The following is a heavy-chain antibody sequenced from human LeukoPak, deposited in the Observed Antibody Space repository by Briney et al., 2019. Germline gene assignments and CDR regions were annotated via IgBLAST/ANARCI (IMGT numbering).Heavy chain of an antibody. CDR1: GGSISSGGYY. V-gene: IGHV4-30-2*01. D-gene: IGHD3-3*02. Sequence: PSETLSLTCTVSGGSISSGGYYWSWIRQPPGKGLEWIGYIYHSGSTYYNPSLKSRVTISVDRSKNQFSLKLSSVTAADTAVYYCASTPLATSDGPDAFDIWGQGTMVTASS. CDR3: ASTPLATSDGPDAFDI. J-gene: IGHJ3*02. CDR2: IYHSGST.